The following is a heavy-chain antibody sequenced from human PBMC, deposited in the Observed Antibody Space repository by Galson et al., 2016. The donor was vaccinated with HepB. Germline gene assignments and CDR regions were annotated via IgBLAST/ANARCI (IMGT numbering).Heavy chain of an antibody. CDR1: GFTFSSYW. CDR3: GAFRGDSSGYGEY. J-gene: IGHJ4*02. D-gene: IGHD5-18*01. CDR2: ISTDGRTA. Sequence: SLRLSCAASGFTFSSYWMHWVRQAPGKGLVWVSRISTDGRTANQADSVKGRFTISRENARNTVYLQMNSLTAEDTAVHYCGAFRGDSSGYGEYWSQGTLVTVSS. V-gene: IGHV3-74*01.